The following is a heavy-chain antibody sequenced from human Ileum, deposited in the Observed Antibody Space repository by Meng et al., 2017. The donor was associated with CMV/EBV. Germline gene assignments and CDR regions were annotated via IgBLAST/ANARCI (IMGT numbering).Heavy chain of an antibody. V-gene: IGHV3-15*01. D-gene: IGHD2-2*01. Sequence: GESLKISCAASGFTFSNAWMSWVRQAPGKGLEWVGRIKSKTDGGTTDYAAPVKGRFTISRDDSKNTLYLQMNSLKTEDTAVYYCTTGRYCSSTSCSFDYWGQGTLVRLL. J-gene: IGHJ4*02. CDR2: IKSKTDGGTT. CDR3: TTGRYCSSTSCSFDY. CDR1: GFTFSNAW.